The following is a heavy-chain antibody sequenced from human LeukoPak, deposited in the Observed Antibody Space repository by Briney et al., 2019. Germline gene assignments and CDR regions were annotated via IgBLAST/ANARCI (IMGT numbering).Heavy chain of an antibody. D-gene: IGHD4-17*01. V-gene: IGHV3-30*18. CDR3: AKVGGEFYYSYYYMDV. CDR2: ISYDGSNK. Sequence: PGGSLRLSCAASGFTFSSYGMHWVRQAPGKWLEWVAVISYDGSNKYYADSVKGRFTISRDNSKNTLYLQMNSLRAEDTAVYYCAKVGGEFYYSYYYMDVWGKGTTVTVSS. J-gene: IGHJ6*03. CDR1: GFTFSSYG.